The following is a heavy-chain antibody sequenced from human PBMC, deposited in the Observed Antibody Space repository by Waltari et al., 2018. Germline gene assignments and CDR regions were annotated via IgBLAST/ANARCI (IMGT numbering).Heavy chain of an antibody. D-gene: IGHD6-19*01. CDR1: GASLTTGGFY. V-gene: IGHV4-31*03. J-gene: IGHJ4*02. CDR2: VYYDGES. Sequence: QVHLQASAPGLVKPSETLSLTCTVAGASLTTGGFYWGWVRQRPGKGREWIGYVYYDGESFYSPSLTSRIVISLDKTKNQFSLNLGSVTAADTATYFCVRATAGAASPFDYWGKGTLVTVSS. CDR3: VRATAGAASPFDY.